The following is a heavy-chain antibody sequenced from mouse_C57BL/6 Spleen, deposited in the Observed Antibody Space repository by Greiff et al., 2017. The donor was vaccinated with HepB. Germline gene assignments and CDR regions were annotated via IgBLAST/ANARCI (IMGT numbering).Heavy chain of an antibody. J-gene: IGHJ3*01. CDR2: ISDGGSYT. CDR3: ARDPYYGNYRGWFAY. CDR1: GFTFSSYA. V-gene: IGHV5-4*01. D-gene: IGHD2-10*01. Sequence: EVKLVESGGGLVKPGGSLKLSCAASGFTFSSYAMSWVRQTPEKRLEWVATISDGGSYTYYPDNVKGRFTISRDNAKNNLYLQMSHLKSEDTAMYYCARDPYYGNYRGWFAYWGQGTLVTVSA.